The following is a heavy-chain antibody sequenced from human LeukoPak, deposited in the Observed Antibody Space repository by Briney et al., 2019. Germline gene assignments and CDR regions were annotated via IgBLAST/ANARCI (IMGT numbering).Heavy chain of an antibody. CDR2: ISSSSSYI. J-gene: IGHJ4*02. CDR3: ASGSRVITFGGVIVQNHYYFDY. D-gene: IGHD3-16*02. Sequence: GGSLRLSCAASGFTFSSYWMTWVRQAPGKGLEWVSSISSSSSYIYYADSVKGRFTISRDNAKNSLYLQMNSLRAEDTAVYYCASGSRVITFGGVIVQNHYYFDYWGQGTLVTVSS. CDR1: GFTFSSYW. V-gene: IGHV3-21*01.